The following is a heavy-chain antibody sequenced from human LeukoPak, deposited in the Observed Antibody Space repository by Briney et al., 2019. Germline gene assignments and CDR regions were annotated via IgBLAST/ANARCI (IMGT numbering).Heavy chain of an antibody. Sequence: ASVKVSCKVSGYTLTELSMHWVRQAPGKGLEWMGGFDPEDGETIYAQKLQGRVTMTTDTSTSTAYMELRSLRSDDTAVYYCAREVISSSWSGYYYYYYMDVWGKGTTVTVSS. CDR1: GYTLTELS. D-gene: IGHD6-13*01. J-gene: IGHJ6*03. CDR2: FDPEDGET. CDR3: AREVISSSWSGYYYYYYMDV. V-gene: IGHV1-24*01.